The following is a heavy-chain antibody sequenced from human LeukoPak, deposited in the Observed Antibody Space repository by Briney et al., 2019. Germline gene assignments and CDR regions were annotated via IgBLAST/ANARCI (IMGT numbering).Heavy chain of an antibody. CDR3: ASAVRDYYDSSGYSYYFDY. V-gene: IGHV1-46*01. Sequence: ASVKVSCKASGYTFTSYYMHWVRQAPGQGLEWMGISNPSGGSTRYAQKFQGRVTMTRDTSTSTVYMELSSLRSEDTAVYYCASAVRDYYDSSGYSYYFDYWGQGTLVTVSS. J-gene: IGHJ4*02. D-gene: IGHD3-22*01. CDR2: SNPSGGST. CDR1: GYTFTSYY.